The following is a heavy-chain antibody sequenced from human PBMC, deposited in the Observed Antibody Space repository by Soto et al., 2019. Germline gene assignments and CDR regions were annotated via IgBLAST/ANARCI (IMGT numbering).Heavy chain of an antibody. D-gene: IGHD2-15*01. CDR1: GGTFSSYA. Sequence: ASVKVSCKASGGTFSSYAISWVRQAPGQGLEWMGGIIPIFGTANYAQKFQGRVTITADESTSTAYMELSSLRSEDTAVYYCARDSVVAAIGFFGWFDPWGQGTLVTVSS. CDR2: IIPIFGTA. J-gene: IGHJ5*02. V-gene: IGHV1-69*13. CDR3: ARDSVVAAIGFFGWFDP.